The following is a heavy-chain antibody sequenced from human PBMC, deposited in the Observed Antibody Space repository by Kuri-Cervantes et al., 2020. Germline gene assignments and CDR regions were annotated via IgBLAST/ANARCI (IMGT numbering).Heavy chain of an antibody. CDR1: GGSISSYY. J-gene: IGHJ6*02. D-gene: IGHD3-10*01. CDR2: IYYSGST. CDR3: AREYYYGSGRVDV. Sequence: SETLSLTCTVSGGSISSYYWSWIRQPPGKGLEWIGYIYYSGSTNYNPSLKSRVTISVDTSKNQFSLKLSSVTAADTAVYYCAREYYYGSGRVDVWGQGTKVTVSS. V-gene: IGHV4-59*01.